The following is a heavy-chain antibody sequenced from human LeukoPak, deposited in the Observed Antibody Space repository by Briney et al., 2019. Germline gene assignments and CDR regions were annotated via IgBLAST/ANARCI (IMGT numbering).Heavy chain of an antibody. Sequence: PGGSLRLSCAASGFTVSSNYMSWVRQAPGKGLEWVSVIYSGGSTYYADSVKGRFTISRDNSKNTLYLQMNSLRAEDTAVYYCARDLYFSSSWYAFDYWGQGTLVTVSS. D-gene: IGHD6-13*01. J-gene: IGHJ4*02. CDR1: GFTVSSNY. CDR3: ARDLYFSSSWYAFDY. CDR2: IYSGGST. V-gene: IGHV3-66*01.